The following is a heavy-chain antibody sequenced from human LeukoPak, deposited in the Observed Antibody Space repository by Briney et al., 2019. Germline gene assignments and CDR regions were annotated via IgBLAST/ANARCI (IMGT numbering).Heavy chain of an antibody. V-gene: IGHV3-66*01. CDR1: GFTVSSNY. CDR2: NYSGGST. CDR3: ARLGVGFDWLRDY. Sequence: GGSLRLSCAASGFTVSSNYMSWVRQAPGKGLEWVSVNYSGGSTYYADSVKGRFTISRDNSKNTLYLQMNSLRAEDTAVYYCARLGVGFDWLRDYWGQGTLVTVSS. J-gene: IGHJ4*02. D-gene: IGHD3-9*01.